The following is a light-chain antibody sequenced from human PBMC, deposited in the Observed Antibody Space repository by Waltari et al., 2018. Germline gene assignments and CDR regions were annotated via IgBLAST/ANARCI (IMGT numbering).Light chain of an antibody. Sequence: EIVLTQSPGTLSLSPGERATLSCRASQTVRTTYLAWYQQKPGQAPTLLIYGASCRATGIPDRFSGSGSGTDFSLTISSLEPEDFAVYYCQQYDISPLTFGGGTKVEIK. CDR1: QTVRTTY. J-gene: IGKJ4*01. CDR3: QQYDISPLT. V-gene: IGKV3-20*01. CDR2: GAS.